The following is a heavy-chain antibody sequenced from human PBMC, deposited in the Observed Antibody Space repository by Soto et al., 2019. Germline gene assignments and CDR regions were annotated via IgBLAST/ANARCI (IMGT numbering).Heavy chain of an antibody. V-gene: IGHV4-34*01. CDR1: GGSFSGYY. D-gene: IGHD1-1*01. J-gene: IGHJ4*02. CDR2: INHSGST. CDR3: ASGLRTGTTSRPFDY. Sequence: SETLSLTCAVYGGSFSGYYWSWIRQPPGKGLEWIGEINHSGSTNYNPSLKSRVTISVDTSKNQFSLKLSSVTAADTAVYYCASGLRTGTTSRPFDYWGQGTLFPV.